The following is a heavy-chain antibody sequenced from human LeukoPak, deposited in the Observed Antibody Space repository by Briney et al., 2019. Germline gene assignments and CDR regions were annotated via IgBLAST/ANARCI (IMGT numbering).Heavy chain of an antibody. V-gene: IGHV4-34*01. D-gene: IGHD3-10*01. CDR1: GGSFSGYY. J-gene: IGHJ4*02. Sequence: SETLSLTCAVYGGSFSGYYWSWIRQPPGKGLEWIGEINHSGSTNYNPSLKSRVTISVDTSKNQFSLKLSSVTAADTAVYYCASGPSGSPDYWGQGTPVTVSS. CDR3: ASGPSGSPDY. CDR2: INHSGST.